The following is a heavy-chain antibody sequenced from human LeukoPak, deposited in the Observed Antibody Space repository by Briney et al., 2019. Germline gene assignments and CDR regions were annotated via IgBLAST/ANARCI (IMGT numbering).Heavy chain of an antibody. D-gene: IGHD1-1*01. CDR3: ASHPSTNDAGP. V-gene: IGHV1-2*02. CDR1: GYTFTNYY. CDR2: INPHSGDT. Sequence: GASVKVSCKASGYTFTNYYMHWVRQAAGQGLEWMGWINPHSGDTNYAQKFQGRVTMTRDTSISTAYMELSRLRSDDTAVYYCASHPSTNDAGPWRQGTLVTVSS. J-gene: IGHJ5*02.